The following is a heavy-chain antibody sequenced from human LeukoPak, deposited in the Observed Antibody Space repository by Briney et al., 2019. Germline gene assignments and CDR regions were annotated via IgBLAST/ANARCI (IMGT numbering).Heavy chain of an antibody. CDR1: GDSISSGDYY. CDR3: ARITMVRGVIEAFDI. Sequence: SETLSLTCTVSGDSISSGDYYWSWIRQPPGKGLEWIGYIYYSGSTNYNPSLKSRVTISVDTSKNQFSLKLSSVTAADTAVYYCARITMVRGVIEAFDIWGQGTMVTVSS. J-gene: IGHJ3*02. V-gene: IGHV4-61*08. CDR2: IYYSGST. D-gene: IGHD3-10*01.